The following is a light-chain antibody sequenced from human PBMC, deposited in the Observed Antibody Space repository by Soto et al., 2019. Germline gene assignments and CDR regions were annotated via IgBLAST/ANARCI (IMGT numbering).Light chain of an antibody. Sequence: QSALTQPRSVSGSPGQSVTISCTGTNSDIGGYNYVSWYQQHPGKAPKVMIYDVNRRPSGVPDRFSGSKSGNTASLTISGLPAEDEADFYCCSYAGRYNFWVFGGGTQLTVL. V-gene: IGLV2-11*01. CDR3: CSYAGRYNFWV. CDR2: DVN. CDR1: NSDIGGYNY. J-gene: IGLJ3*02.